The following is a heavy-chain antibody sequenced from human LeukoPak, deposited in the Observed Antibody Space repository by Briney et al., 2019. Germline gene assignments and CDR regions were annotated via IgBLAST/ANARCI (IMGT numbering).Heavy chain of an antibody. Sequence: PGGSLRLSCAASGFTFGDYAMHWVRQAPGKGLEWVSGISWSSGSIGYADSVKGRFTISRGNAKNSLYLQMNSLRAEDTAVYYCARLRIGDRRRRASSFYFDFWGQGTLATVSS. CDR2: ISWSSGSI. J-gene: IGHJ4*02. V-gene: IGHV3-9*01. CDR1: GFTFGDYA. CDR3: ARLRIGDRRRRASSFYFDF. D-gene: IGHD3-10*01.